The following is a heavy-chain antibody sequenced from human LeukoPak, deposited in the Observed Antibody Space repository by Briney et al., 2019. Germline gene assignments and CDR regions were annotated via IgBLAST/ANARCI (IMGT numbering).Heavy chain of an antibody. V-gene: IGHV4-34*01. J-gene: IGHJ4*02. CDR2: ISHSGST. Sequence: SETLSLTCAVYGGSFSGYYWSWIRQPPGKGLEWIGEISHSGSTNYNPSLKSRVTISVDTSKNQFSLKLSSVTAADTAVYYCARGSITIFGVVSFDYWGQGTLVTVSS. D-gene: IGHD3-3*01. CDR1: GGSFSGYY. CDR3: ARGSITIFGVVSFDY.